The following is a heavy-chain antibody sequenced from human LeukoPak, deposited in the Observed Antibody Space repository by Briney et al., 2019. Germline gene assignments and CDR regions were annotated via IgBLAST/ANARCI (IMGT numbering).Heavy chain of an antibody. CDR2: ISSSSSTI. CDR3: AKDSQQWLATPFDY. CDR1: GFTFSSYS. V-gene: IGHV3-48*04. J-gene: IGHJ4*02. D-gene: IGHD6-19*01. Sequence: GGSLRLSCAASGFTFSSYSMNWVRQAPGKGLEWVSYISSSSSTIYYADSVKGRFTISRDNAKNSLYLQMNSLRAEDTAVYYCAKDSQQWLATPFDYWGQGTLVTISS.